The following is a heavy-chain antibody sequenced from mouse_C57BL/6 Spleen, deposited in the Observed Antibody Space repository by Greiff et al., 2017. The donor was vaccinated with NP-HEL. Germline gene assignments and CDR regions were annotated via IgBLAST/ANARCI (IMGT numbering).Heavy chain of an antibody. Sequence: EVQGVESGGGLVKPGGSLKLSCAASGFTFSSYAMSWVRQTPEKRLEWVATISDGGSYTSYPDNVKGRFTISRDNAKNNLYLQMSHLKSEDTAMYYCARTYGSNAMDYWGQGTSVTVSS. CDR2: ISDGGSYT. CDR1: GFTFSSYA. D-gene: IGHD1-1*01. J-gene: IGHJ4*01. CDR3: ARTYGSNAMDY. V-gene: IGHV5-4*01.